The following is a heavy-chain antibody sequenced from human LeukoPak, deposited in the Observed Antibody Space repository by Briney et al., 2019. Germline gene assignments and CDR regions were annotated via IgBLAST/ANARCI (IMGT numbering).Heavy chain of an antibody. J-gene: IGHJ3*02. Sequence: PSQTLSLICAVSGGSISSGGYSWSWIRQPPGKGLEWIGYIYHSGSTYYNPSLKSRVTISVDRSKNQFSLKLSSVTAADTAVYYCARGADYGGNSGAFDIWGQGTMVTVSS. CDR3: ARGADYGGNSGAFDI. CDR1: GGSISSGGYS. V-gene: IGHV4-30-2*01. CDR2: IYHSGST. D-gene: IGHD4-23*01.